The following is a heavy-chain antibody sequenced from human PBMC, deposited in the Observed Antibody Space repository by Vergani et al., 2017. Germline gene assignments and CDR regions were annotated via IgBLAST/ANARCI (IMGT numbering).Heavy chain of an antibody. CDR3: AKSRGYYDSSGYSFEFDY. V-gene: IGHV3-23*01. Sequence: EVQLLESGGGLVQPGGSLRLSCAASGFTFSSYAMSWVCQAPGKGLEWVSAISGSGGSTYYADSVKGRFTISRDNSKNTLYLQMNSLRAEDTAVYYCAKSRGYYDSSGYSFEFDYWGQGTLVTVSS. CDR2: ISGSGGST. D-gene: IGHD3-22*01. J-gene: IGHJ4*02. CDR1: GFTFSSYA.